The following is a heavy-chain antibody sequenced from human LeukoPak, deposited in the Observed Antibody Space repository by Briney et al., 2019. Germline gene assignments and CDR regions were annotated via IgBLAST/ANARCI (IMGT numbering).Heavy chain of an antibody. V-gene: IGHV1-2*04. J-gene: IGHJ4*02. CDR1: GYTFTGYY. Sequence: ASVTVSCKASGYTFTGYYIHWVRQAPGQGLEWMGWINPNSGGTNYAQMFQGWVTMTRDTPIRTAYMELSRLRSDDTAVYYCARAGGASDSSGWYVFDYWGQGTLVTVSS. CDR3: ARAGGASDSSGWYVFDY. CDR2: INPNSGGT. D-gene: IGHD6-19*01.